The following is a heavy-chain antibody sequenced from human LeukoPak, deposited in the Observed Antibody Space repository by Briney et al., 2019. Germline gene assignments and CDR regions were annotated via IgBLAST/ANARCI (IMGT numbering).Heavy chain of an antibody. CDR3: ARGPPFDY. J-gene: IGHJ4*02. Sequence: SETLPLTCTVSGGAISSSSYYWGWIRQPPGKGLEWIGSMYYSGSTYYNPSLNSRVTISVDTSKNQFSLKVSSVTAADTAVYYCARGPPFDYWGQGNMVTVSS. CDR2: MYYSGST. V-gene: IGHV4-39*07. CDR1: GGAISSSSYY.